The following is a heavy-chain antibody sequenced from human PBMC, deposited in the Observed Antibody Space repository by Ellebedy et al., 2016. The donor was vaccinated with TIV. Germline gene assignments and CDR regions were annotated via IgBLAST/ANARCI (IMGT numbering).Heavy chain of an antibody. CDR1: LFTFDTYG. CDR2: ISYDGRNK. D-gene: IGHD2-2*01. J-gene: IGHJ4*02. Sequence: GESLKISXAASLFTFDTYGIHWVRQAPGKGLEWVAVISYDGRNKYYRDSVKGRFTISRDNSKDTVYLLMNNLKDEDTAVYYCAKDVDPFHSYMPALEQPFWDFWGQGTLVTVSS. V-gene: IGHV3-30*18. CDR3: AKDVDPFHSYMPALEQPFWDF.